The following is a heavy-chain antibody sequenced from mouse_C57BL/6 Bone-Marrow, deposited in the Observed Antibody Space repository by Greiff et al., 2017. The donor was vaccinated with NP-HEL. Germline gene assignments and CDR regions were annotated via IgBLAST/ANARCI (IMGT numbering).Heavy chain of an antibody. D-gene: IGHD1-1*01. CDR1: GYTFTDYY. CDR3: ARDSYYGSSYCYFDY. V-gene: IGHV1-75*01. J-gene: IGHJ2*01. CDR2: IFPGSGST. Sequence: VQLQQSGPELVKPGASMKISCKASGYTFTDYYINWVKQRPGQGLEWIGWIFPGSGSTYYNEKFKGKATLTVDKSSSTAYMLLSSLTSEDSAVYFCARDSYYGSSYCYFDYWGQGTTLTVSS.